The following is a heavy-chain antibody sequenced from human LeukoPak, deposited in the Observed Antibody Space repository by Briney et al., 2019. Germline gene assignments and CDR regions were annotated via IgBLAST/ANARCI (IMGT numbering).Heavy chain of an antibody. CDR3: ARGRFGNPLQLQPRRPFDM. V-gene: IGHV4-34*01. CDR1: GGIFNGYY. Sequence: SETLSLTCAVYGGIFNGYYWSWIRQPQGKGLEWIGEINRSGTTNYNPTLKSRVTISVDTSKSQVSLKLTSVTAADTAVYCARGRFGNPLQLQPRRPFDMWGQGTVVTISS. CDR2: INRSGTT. D-gene: IGHD1-1*01. J-gene: IGHJ3*02.